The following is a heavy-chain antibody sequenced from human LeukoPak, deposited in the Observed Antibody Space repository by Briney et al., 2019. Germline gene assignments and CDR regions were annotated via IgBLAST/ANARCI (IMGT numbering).Heavy chain of an antibody. CDR1: GYTFTAFY. CDR2: INPNSGAT. V-gene: IGHV1-2*02. Sequence: ASVTVSFKASGYTFTAFYMHWVRQAPGQGLEWMGWINPNSGATNYAQKFQGRVTMTRDTSISTAYMELSRLRSGDTAVYYCARAHLIAAAGYNWFDPWGQGTLVTVSS. J-gene: IGHJ5*02. D-gene: IGHD6-13*01. CDR3: ARAHLIAAAGYNWFDP.